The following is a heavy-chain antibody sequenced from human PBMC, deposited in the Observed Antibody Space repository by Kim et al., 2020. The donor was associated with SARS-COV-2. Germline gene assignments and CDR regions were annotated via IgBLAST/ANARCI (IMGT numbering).Heavy chain of an antibody. CDR3: ARLSLGFGLLWFGELDKKDY. J-gene: IGHJ4*02. V-gene: IGHV4-39*01. CDR1: GGSISSSSYY. D-gene: IGHD3-10*01. CDR2: IYYSGST. Sequence: SETLSLTCTVSGGSISSSSYYWGWIRQPPGKGLEWIGSIYYSGSTYYNPSLKSRVTISVDTSKNQFSLKLSSVTAADTAVYYCARLSLGFGLLWFGELDKKDYWGQGTLVTVSS.